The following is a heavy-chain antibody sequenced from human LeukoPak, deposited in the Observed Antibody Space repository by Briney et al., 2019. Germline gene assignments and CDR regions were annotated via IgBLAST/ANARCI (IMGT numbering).Heavy chain of an antibody. J-gene: IGHJ4*02. D-gene: IGHD2-2*01. V-gene: IGHV1-2*02. CDR2: INPNSGGT. CDR3: ARGVATIVVLPAARDTALVTDPGYFDY. Sequence: ASVKVSCKASGYTFTGYYMHWVRQAPGQGLEWMGWINPNSGGTNYAQKFQGRVTMTRDTSISTAYMELSRLRSDDTAVYYCARGVATIVVLPAARDTALVTDPGYFDYWGQGTLVTVSS. CDR1: GYTFTGYY.